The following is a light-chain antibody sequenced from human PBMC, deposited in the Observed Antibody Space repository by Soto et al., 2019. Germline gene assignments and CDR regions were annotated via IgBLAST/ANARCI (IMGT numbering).Light chain of an antibody. J-gene: IGKJ1*01. CDR2: IVS. CDR3: ERLDSNPPGT. Sequence: IQLTQSPSSLAASVGDRVTITCRASQDIRNHLAWYQQKPGEAPKLLIYIVSTLNSGVPPRFSSSGSRTDFPLIINNLQPEHSATYTYERLDSNPPGTFGQGTKVEIK. V-gene: IGKV1-9*01. CDR1: QDIRNH.